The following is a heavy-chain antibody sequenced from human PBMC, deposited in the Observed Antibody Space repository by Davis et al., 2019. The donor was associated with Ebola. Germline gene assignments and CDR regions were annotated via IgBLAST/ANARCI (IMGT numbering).Heavy chain of an antibody. CDR1: GYTFTSYD. CDR3: ARWEPVVNWFDP. D-gene: IGHD1-14*01. Sequence: VSVKVSCKASGYTFTSYDINWVRQATGQGLEWMGWMNPNSGNTGYAQKFQGRVTMTRNISISTAYMELSSLRSEDTAVYYCARWEPVVNWFDPWGQGTLVTVSS. CDR2: MNPNSGNT. J-gene: IGHJ5*02. V-gene: IGHV1-8*01.